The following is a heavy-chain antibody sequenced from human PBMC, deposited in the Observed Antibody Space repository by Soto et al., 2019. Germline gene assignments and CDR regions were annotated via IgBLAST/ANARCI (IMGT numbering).Heavy chain of an antibody. CDR1: GGSISSGGYY. CDR3: ARDCHHDVNDAFDI. V-gene: IGHV4-31*03. Sequence: QVQLQESGPGLVKPSQTLSLTCTVSGGSISSGGYYWSWIRQHPGKGLEWIGYIYYSGSTYYNPSLKSRVTIAVDTSKNQCSLKLSSVTAADTAVYYCARDCHHDVNDAFDIWGQGTMVTVSS. CDR2: IYYSGST. D-gene: IGHD3-10*02. J-gene: IGHJ3*02.